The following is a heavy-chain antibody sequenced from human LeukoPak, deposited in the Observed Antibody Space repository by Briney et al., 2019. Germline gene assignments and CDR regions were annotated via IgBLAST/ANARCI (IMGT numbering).Heavy chain of an antibody. CDR2: IKEDGTTK. CDR3: ARGPSTVVTTR. CDR1: GFTFSDYW. Sequence: GGSLRLSCAASGFTFSDYWMTWVRQAPGKGLEWVANIKEDGTTKHYVDSEKGRFTISRDNAKRSLYLQMNSLRAKDTALYYCARGPSTVVTTRWGQGTLVAVSS. V-gene: IGHV3-7*01. J-gene: IGHJ4*02. D-gene: IGHD2-21*02.